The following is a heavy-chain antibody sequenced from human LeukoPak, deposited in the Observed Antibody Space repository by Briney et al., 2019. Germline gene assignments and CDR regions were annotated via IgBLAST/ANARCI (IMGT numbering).Heavy chain of an antibody. D-gene: IGHD1-26*01. CDR1: GASIPSSYY. J-gene: IGHJ4*02. CDR2: ISASGNT. V-gene: IGHV4-4*09. CDR3: ARLTGGGSYWGYFDY. Sequence: SETLSLTCTVSGASIPSSYYWSWIRQPPGKGLECIGYISASGNTNYNPSLKSRVTISVDTSKSQFSLNLSSVTAADTAIHYCARLTGGGSYWGYFDYWGQGNLVTVSS.